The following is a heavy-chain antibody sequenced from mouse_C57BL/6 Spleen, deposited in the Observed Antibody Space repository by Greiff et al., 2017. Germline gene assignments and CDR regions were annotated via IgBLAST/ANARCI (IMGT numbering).Heavy chain of an antibody. CDR3: ARGRGNPYYYAMDY. J-gene: IGHJ4*01. Sequence: QVQLKQPGAELVKPGASVKLSCKASGYTFTSYWMHWVKQRPGRGLEWIGRIDPNSGGTKYNEKFKSKATLTVDKPSSTAYMQLSSLTSEDSAVYYCARGRGNPYYYAMDYWGQGTSVTVSS. D-gene: IGHD2-1*01. CDR1: GYTFTSYW. CDR2: IDPNSGGT. V-gene: IGHV1-72*01.